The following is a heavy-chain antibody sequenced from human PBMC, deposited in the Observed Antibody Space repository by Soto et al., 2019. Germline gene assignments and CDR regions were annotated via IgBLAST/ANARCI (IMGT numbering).Heavy chain of an antibody. CDR2: INAGNGNT. D-gene: IGHD2-2*02. Sequence: ASVKVSCKASGYTFTSYAMHWVRQAPGQRLEWMGWINAGNGNTKYSQKFQGRVTITRDTSASTAYMELSSLRSEDTAVYYCARAGDIAVVPAAIYWFDPWGQGTLVTVSS. V-gene: IGHV1-3*01. J-gene: IGHJ5*02. CDR1: GYTFTSYA. CDR3: ARAGDIAVVPAAIYWFDP.